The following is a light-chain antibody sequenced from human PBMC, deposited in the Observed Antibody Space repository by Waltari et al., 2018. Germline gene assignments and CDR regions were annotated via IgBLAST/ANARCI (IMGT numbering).Light chain of an antibody. J-gene: IGKJ4*01. CDR3: QQYNSYSLT. Sequence: DIQMTQSPSTLSASVGDRVTITCRASKSISSWLAWYQQKPGKAPKLLIYKACNLESGVPSRFSGSGSGTEFTLTISSLQPDDFATYYCQQYNSYSLTFGGGTKVEIK. CDR2: KAC. CDR1: KSISSW. V-gene: IGKV1-5*03.